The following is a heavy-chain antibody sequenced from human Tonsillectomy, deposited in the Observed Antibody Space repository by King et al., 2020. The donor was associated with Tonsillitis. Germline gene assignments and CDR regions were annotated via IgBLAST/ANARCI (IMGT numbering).Heavy chain of an antibody. CDR3: ARENYSYDTSGCWGNDY. CDR2: INPNSGGT. D-gene: IGHD3-22*01. CDR1: GHIFTGNY. J-gene: IGHJ4*02. V-gene: IGHV1-2*02. Sequence: QLVQSGAEVKKTGASVKVFYRASGHIFTGNYLHWVRRACGQGLEWRRWINPNSGGTNCAQKFQGRVTMTRDTSISTAYMELSRLRSDDTAVYYCARENYSYDTSGCWGNDYWGQGTLVTVSS.